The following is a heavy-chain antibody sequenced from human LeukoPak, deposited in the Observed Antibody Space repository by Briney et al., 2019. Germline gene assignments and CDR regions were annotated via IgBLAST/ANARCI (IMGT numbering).Heavy chain of an antibody. Sequence: GGSLRLSCAASGFTFSSYWMHWVRQAPGKGLVWVSRINSDGSSTSYADSVKGRFTISRDNAKNTLYLQMNSLRAEDTAVYYCARDPYCGGDCYYKDAFDIWGQGTMVTVSS. CDR2: INSDGSST. CDR1: GFTFSSYW. CDR3: ARDPYCGGDCYYKDAFDI. V-gene: IGHV3-74*01. D-gene: IGHD2-21*02. J-gene: IGHJ3*02.